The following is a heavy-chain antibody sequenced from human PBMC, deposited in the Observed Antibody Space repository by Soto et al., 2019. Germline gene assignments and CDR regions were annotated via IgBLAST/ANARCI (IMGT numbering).Heavy chain of an antibody. Sequence: SVKVSCKASGGTFSSYAISWVRQAPGQGLEWMGGIIPIFGTANYAQKLQGRVTITADESTSTAYMELSSLRSEDTAVYYCARGHYESIRHYQWYFDCRDQGTLLTVSS. CDR3: ARGHYESIRHYQWYFDC. CDR2: IIPIFGTA. CDR1: GGTFSSYA. D-gene: IGHD3-22*01. V-gene: IGHV1-69*13. J-gene: IGHJ4*02.